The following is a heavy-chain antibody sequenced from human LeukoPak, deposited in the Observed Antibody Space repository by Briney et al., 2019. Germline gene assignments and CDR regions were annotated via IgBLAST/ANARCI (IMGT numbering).Heavy chain of an antibody. Sequence: ASVKVSCKASGYTFTSYGISWVRKAPGQGLEWMGWISAYNGNTNYAQKLQGRVNMTTDTSTSTAYMELRSLRSDDTAVYYCARSAPRIVGATIRFDYWGQGTLVTVSS. J-gene: IGHJ4*02. V-gene: IGHV1-18*01. CDR1: GYTFTSYG. D-gene: IGHD1-26*01. CDR3: ARSAPRIVGATIRFDY. CDR2: ISAYNGNT.